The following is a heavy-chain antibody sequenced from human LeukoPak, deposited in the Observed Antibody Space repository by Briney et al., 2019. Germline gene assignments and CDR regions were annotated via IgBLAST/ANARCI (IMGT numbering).Heavy chain of an antibody. V-gene: IGHV3-23*01. CDR2: ISRSGGDT. D-gene: IGHD3-16*01. CDR3: AKCGTTSYATVFSI. J-gene: IGHJ3*02. Sequence: GGSLRLSCAASGFTFSSYAMTGARQAPGKGLEWVSAISRSGGDTEYADSVKGRFTISRDNSKNTLYMQMNSLRAEDAAVYYCAKCGTTSYATVFSIWGQGTMVTVSS. CDR1: GFTFSSYA.